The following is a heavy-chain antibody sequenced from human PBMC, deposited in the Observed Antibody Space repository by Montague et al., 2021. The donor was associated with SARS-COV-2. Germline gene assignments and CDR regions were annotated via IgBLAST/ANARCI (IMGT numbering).Heavy chain of an antibody. Sequence: PALVKPTQTLTLTCTFSGFSLSTSGVGVGWIRQPPGKALEWLALIYWDGGKRYSPSLKSRLTITKDTSKNQVVLTMTNMDPVDTATYYCAHSRITMVRGVINYYGMDVWGQGTTVTVSS. D-gene: IGHD3-10*01. CDR3: AHSRITMVRGVINYYGMDV. CDR1: GFSLSTSGVG. J-gene: IGHJ6*02. V-gene: IGHV2-5*02. CDR2: IYWDGGK.